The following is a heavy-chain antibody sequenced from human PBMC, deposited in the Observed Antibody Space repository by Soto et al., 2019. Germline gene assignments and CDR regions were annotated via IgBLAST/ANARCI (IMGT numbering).Heavy chain of an antibody. D-gene: IGHD6-13*01. J-gene: IGHJ4*02. CDR3: ARVPSSSYHYFDY. CDR2: IYSAGSA. V-gene: IGHV3-66*01. Sequence: EVQLVESGGGLVQPGGSLRLSCAASGFTVSSYYMSWVRQAPGKGLEWVSVIYSAGSADFADSVKGRFTISRDYSKNTLYLQMSSLRAEDTAVYYCARVPSSSYHYFDYWGQGTLVTVSS. CDR1: GFTVSSYY.